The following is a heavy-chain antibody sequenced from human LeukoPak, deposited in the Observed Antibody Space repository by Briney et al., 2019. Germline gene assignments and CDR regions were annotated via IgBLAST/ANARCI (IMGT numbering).Heavy chain of an antibody. CDR3: ARTGYCSSTSCRDGAFDI. D-gene: IGHD2-2*01. CDR2: INAGNGNT. Sequence: VASVKVSCKASGYTFTSYAMHWVRQAPGQRLEWMGWINAGNGNTKYSQKFQGRVTITRDTSASTAYMELSSLRSEDTAVYYCARTGYCSSTSCRDGAFDIWGQGTMVTVSS. V-gene: IGHV1-3*01. CDR1: GYTFTSYA. J-gene: IGHJ3*02.